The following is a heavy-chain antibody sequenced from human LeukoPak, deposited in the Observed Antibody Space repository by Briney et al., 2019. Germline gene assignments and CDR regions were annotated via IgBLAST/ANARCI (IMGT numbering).Heavy chain of an antibody. CDR1: GYTFPSYD. CDR3: ARGPKWTGSYYYFDY. V-gene: IGHV1-8*01. J-gene: IGHJ4*02. D-gene: IGHD1-26*01. CDR2: MTPNSGNT. Sequence: ASVKVSCKTSGYTFPSYDTNWVRQATGQGLEWMGWMTPNSGNTGYTQKFQGRVTITRNTSITTAYMELSSLRSEDTAVYYCARGPKWTGSYYYFDYWGQGTLVTVSS.